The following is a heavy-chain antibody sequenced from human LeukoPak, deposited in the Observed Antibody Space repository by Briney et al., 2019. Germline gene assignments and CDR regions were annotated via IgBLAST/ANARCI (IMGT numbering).Heavy chain of an antibody. CDR3: ARDPTADDY. V-gene: IGHV3-21*01. CDR1: GFTFSNYA. J-gene: IGHJ4*02. CDR2: ITSVSSYK. D-gene: IGHD2-2*01. Sequence: AGGSLRLSCKASGFTFSNYAMNWVRQAPGKGLEWVSSITSVSSYKYYADSVKGRFTISRDNAKNSLFLQMNSLRAEDTAIYYRARDPTADDYWGQGTLVTVSS.